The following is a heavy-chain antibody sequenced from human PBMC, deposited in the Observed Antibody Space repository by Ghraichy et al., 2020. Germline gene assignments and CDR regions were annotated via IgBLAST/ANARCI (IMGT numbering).Heavy chain of an antibody. CDR3: AANFYGGRWYFEL. J-gene: IGHJ2*01. CDR1: EFTFSRYG. V-gene: IGHV3-30*03. Sequence: GGSLRLSCVASEFTFSRYGMHWVRQAPGKGPEWVAAISSDGNNKYYADSVKGRFAISRDNSKNTLFLQMNTLRAEDTAVYYCAANFYGGRWYFELWGRGTLVTVSS. D-gene: IGHD3-16*01. CDR2: ISSDGNNK.